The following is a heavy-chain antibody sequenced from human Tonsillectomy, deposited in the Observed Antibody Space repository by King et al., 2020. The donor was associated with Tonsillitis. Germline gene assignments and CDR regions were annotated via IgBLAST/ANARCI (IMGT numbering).Heavy chain of an antibody. CDR2: IFSGGFNT. D-gene: IGHD3-10*01. CDR1: GFTFSNYA. CDR3: AKDLTPRGSGSEFAY. V-gene: IGHV3-23*03. J-gene: IGHJ4*02. Sequence: VQLVESGGGSVQPGGSLRLSCAASGFTFSNYAMSWVRQVPGTGLEWVALIFSGGFNTYYADSVKGRFTISRDNSRNTLYLQMDSLRVEDTALYYCAKDLTPRGSGSEFAYWGQGTLVTVSS.